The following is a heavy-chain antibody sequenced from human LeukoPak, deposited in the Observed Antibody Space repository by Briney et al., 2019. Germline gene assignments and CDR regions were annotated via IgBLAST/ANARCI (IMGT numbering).Heavy chain of an antibody. CDR3: ARDNYGGYFDS. Sequence: PGGSLRLSCAASGFAFTTHWMTWVRQTPGKGLEWVANIKQDGTKKNYLDSVKGRFTISRDNTNNSLYLQMSGLRTEDTAVYYCARDNYGGYFDSWGQGTLVTVSS. J-gene: IGHJ4*02. D-gene: IGHD4-23*01. CDR1: GFAFTTHW. CDR2: IKQDGTKK. V-gene: IGHV3-7*01.